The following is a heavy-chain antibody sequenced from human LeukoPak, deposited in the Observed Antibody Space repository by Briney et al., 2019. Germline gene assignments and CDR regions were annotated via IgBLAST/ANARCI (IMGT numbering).Heavy chain of an antibody. CDR2: IYYSGST. CDR1: GGSISSYY. CDR3: ARAYSKGVDY. D-gene: IGHD4-11*01. V-gene: IGHV4-59*12. J-gene: IGHJ4*02. Sequence: SETLSLTCTVSGGSISSYYWSWIRQPPGKGLEWIGYIYYSGSTNYNPSLKSRVTISVDTSKNQFSLKLSSVTAADTAVYYCARAYSKGVDYWGQGTLVTVSS.